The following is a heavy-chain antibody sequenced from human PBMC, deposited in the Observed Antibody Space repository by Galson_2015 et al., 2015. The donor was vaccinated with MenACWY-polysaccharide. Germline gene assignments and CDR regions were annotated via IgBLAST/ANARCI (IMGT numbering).Heavy chain of an antibody. CDR3: ARNPSRLDIAAASH. CDR1: GFNFGGNG. D-gene: IGHD6-13*01. J-gene: IGHJ4*02. V-gene: IGHV3-30*02. Sequence: SLRLSCAGSGFNFGGNGLHWVRQAPGKGLEWVALIRNDGRKHYPDAVKGRFTIPRDNSENTLYLQMNSLRPEDTAVYYCARNPSRLDIAAASHWGQGALVSVSS. CDR2: IRNDGRK.